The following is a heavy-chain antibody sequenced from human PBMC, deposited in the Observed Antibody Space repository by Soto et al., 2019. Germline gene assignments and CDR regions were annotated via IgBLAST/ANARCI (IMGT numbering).Heavy chain of an antibody. Sequence: QTGWCMRISCASCRFSFKTSTMTLVRKSPGRGLEWLSYISGGGTTIFYGDSVKGRFTISRDNAQNTLYLQMSSLRDEDTAVYYCTRGITTTGATSDSWGQGTLVTVSS. CDR1: RFSFKTST. D-gene: IGHD1-1*01. J-gene: IGHJ4*02. V-gene: IGHV3-48*02. CDR2: ISGGGTTI. CDR3: TRGITTTGATSDS.